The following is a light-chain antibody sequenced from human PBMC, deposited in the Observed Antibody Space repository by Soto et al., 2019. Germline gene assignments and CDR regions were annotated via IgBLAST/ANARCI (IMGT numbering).Light chain of an antibody. CDR3: QHVYSYFPS. Sequence: DIQMTQSPSTLSASVGDGVTITCRASQIIGSWLAWYQQKPGKAPRVLIYGASTLKGGVPSRFSGSGSGTEFTLTISSLQPEDFATYYCQHVYSYFPSFGGGTRVEIK. J-gene: IGKJ2*03. CDR2: GAS. CDR1: QIIGSW. V-gene: IGKV1-5*01.